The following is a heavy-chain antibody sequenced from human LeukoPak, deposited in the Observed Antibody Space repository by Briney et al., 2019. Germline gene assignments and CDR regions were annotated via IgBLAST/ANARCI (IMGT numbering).Heavy chain of an antibody. J-gene: IGHJ4*02. Sequence: PSETLSLTCTVSGGFISSGGYYWSWIRQHPGKGLEWIGYIYYSGSTYYNPSLKSRVTISVDTSKNQFSLKLSSVTAADTAVYYCAREMAATAMVTSWGQGTLVTVSS. D-gene: IGHD5-18*01. CDR3: AREMAATAMVTS. V-gene: IGHV4-31*03. CDR2: IYYSGST. CDR1: GGFISSGGYY.